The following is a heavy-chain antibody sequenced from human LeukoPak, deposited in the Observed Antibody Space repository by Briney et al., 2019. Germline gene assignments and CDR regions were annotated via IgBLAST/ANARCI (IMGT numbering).Heavy chain of an antibody. CDR1: GGSIISSNYY. Sequence: YPSETLSLTCSVFGGSIISSNYYWSWIRQPPGKGLEWIGYIYYSGSTNYNPSLKSRVTISVDTSKNQFSLKLSSVTAADTAVYYCARVSRHYDILTGYYQLTFDYWGQGTLVTVSS. CDR2: IYYSGST. CDR3: ARVSRHYDILTGYYQLTFDY. D-gene: IGHD3-9*01. J-gene: IGHJ4*02. V-gene: IGHV4-61*01.